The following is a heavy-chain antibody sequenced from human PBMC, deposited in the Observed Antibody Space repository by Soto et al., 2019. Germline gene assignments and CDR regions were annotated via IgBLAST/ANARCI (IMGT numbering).Heavy chain of an antibody. CDR3: ARGTGSSWFDY. D-gene: IGHD6-13*01. Sequence: QVLLVQSGTEEKRPGASMKVSCRTSGYRFTSHYMHWVRQATGQRLEWVGWINTANGDTKYSQNFRGRVTLTRDTSASTAFMELNSLTSEDTAVYFCARGTGSSWFDYWGQGTLVTVPS. J-gene: IGHJ4*02. CDR1: GYRFTSHY. CDR2: INTANGDT. V-gene: IGHV1-3*04.